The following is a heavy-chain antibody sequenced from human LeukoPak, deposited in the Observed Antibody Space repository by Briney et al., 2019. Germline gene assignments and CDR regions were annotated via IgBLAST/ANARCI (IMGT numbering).Heavy chain of an antibody. V-gene: IGHV3-21*01. Sequence: GGSLRLSCAASGFTFSSYSMNWVRQAPGKGLEWVSSISSSSSYIYHADSVKGRFTISRDNAKNSLYLQMNSLRAEDTAVYYCARGNWNALDYWGQGTLVTVSS. CDR2: ISSSSSYI. J-gene: IGHJ4*02. CDR1: GFTFSSYS. CDR3: ARGNWNALDY. D-gene: IGHD1-20*01.